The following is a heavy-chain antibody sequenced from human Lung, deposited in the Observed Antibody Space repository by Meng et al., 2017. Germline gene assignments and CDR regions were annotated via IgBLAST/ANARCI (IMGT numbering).Heavy chain of an antibody. D-gene: IGHD3-22*01. CDR2: IHHSGST. CDR1: GASIDTDNW. Sequence: QVQLQGSGPGLVKPSGTLSLTCAVSGASIDTDNWWTWVRQSPGKGLEWIGEIHHSGSTNYNPSLKSRVILSVDKSKNQFSLKVNSVTAADTAVYYCARGYYSDSHWGQGTLVTVSS. J-gene: IGHJ4*02. V-gene: IGHV4-4*02. CDR3: ARGYYSDSH.